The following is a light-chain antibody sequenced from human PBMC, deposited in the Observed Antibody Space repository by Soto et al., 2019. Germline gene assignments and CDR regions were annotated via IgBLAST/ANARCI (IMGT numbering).Light chain of an antibody. CDR3: AAWDDRLNGYV. V-gene: IGLV1-44*01. Sequence: QSVLTQPPSAAGTPGQRATISCSGSSSNIGSNTVNWYQQLPGTAPKLLIYNNNHRPSGVPDRSSGSKSGTSASLAISGLQSEDEADYYCAAWDDRLNGYVFGTGTKVTVL. J-gene: IGLJ1*01. CDR2: NNN. CDR1: SSNIGSNT.